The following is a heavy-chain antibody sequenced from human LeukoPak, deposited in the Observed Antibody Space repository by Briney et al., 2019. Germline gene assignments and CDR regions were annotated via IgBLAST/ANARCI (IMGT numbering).Heavy chain of an antibody. V-gene: IGHV3-74*01. J-gene: IGHJ6*03. CDR1: GFTFSNHW. Sequence: GGSLRLSCAASGFTFSNHWMHWVRQAPGKGLVWVSRINSDESSTSYADSVKGRFSISRDNAKNTVYLQMNSLRAEDTAVYYCARGGTGYDSYYYYYYYMDVWGKGTTVTVSS. CDR3: ARGGTGYDSYYYYYYYMDV. D-gene: IGHD3-22*01. CDR2: INSDESST.